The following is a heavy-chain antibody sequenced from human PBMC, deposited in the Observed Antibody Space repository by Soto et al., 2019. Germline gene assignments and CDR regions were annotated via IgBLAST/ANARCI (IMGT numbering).Heavy chain of an antibody. CDR2: IYFDGSNK. CDR3: ARDRESESYYLLTYDAFNV. CDR1: GFTFSSYG. Sequence: QVQLVESGGGMVQPGRSLRLSCAASGFTFSSYGMHWVRQAPGKGLEWVALIYFDGSNKYYADSVKGRFTISRDNSKNMLYLQMNSLRVEDTAVYYCARDRESESYYLLTYDAFNVWGQGTKVTVSS. D-gene: IGHD1-26*01. V-gene: IGHV3-33*01. J-gene: IGHJ3*01.